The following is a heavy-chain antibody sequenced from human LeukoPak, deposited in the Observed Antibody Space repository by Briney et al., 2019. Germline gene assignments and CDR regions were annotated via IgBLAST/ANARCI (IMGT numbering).Heavy chain of an antibody. J-gene: IGHJ4*02. CDR1: GYSFTSYW. V-gene: IGHV5-51*01. CDR3: ARLLHDFWSGYPSPFDY. CDR2: MYPGDSDT. D-gene: IGHD3-3*01. Sequence: GESLKISCKGSGYSFTSYWIAWVRQMPGKGLEWMGIMYPGDSDTRYSPSFQGQVTISADKSISTAYLQWSSLKASDTAMYYCARLLHDFWSGYPSPFDYWGQGTLVTVSS.